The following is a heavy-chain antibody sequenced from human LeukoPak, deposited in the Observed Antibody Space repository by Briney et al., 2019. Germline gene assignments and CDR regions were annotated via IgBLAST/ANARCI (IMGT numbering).Heavy chain of an antibody. CDR3: ARDHKGYYDFWSGYQFLYYYYGMDV. CDR1: GYTFTSYD. CDR2: MNPNSGNT. D-gene: IGHD3-3*01. Sequence: ASVKVSCKASGYTFTSYDINWVRQATGQGLEWMGWMNPNSGNTGYAQKFQGRVTMTRNIFISTAYMELSSLRSEDTAVYYCARDHKGYYDFWSGYQFLYYYYGMDVWGQGTTVTVSS. V-gene: IGHV1-8*01. J-gene: IGHJ6*02.